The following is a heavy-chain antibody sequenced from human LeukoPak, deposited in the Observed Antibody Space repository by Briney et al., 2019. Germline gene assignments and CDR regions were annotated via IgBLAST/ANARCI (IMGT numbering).Heavy chain of an antibody. CDR1: GDSISSYY. CDR3: ARDPHSNLSHDAFDI. Sequence: PSETLSLTCTVSGDSISSYYWSWIRQPPGKGLEWIGYIYYSGSTNYNPSLKSRVTMSVDTSKNQFSLKLSSVTAADTAVYYCARDPHSNLSHDAFDIWGQGTMVTVSS. J-gene: IGHJ3*02. V-gene: IGHV4-59*12. D-gene: IGHD4-11*01. CDR2: IYYSGST.